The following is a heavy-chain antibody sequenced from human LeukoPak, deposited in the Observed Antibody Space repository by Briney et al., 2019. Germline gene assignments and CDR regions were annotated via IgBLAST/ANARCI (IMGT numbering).Heavy chain of an antibody. V-gene: IGHV3-23*01. CDR2: IFQGGGEI. J-gene: IGHJ4*02. D-gene: IGHD5-18*01. Sequence: GGSLRLSCAASGFTFSSYAMSWVRQPPGKGLEWVSSIFQGGGEIHCADSVRGRFTISRDNSRSTLFLQMNSPRAEDTAIYYCATYRQVMLPFESWGQGTLVTVSS. CDR3: ATYRQVMLPFES. CDR1: GFTFSSYA.